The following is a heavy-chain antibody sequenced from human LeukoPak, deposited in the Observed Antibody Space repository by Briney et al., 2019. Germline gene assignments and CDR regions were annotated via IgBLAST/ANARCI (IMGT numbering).Heavy chain of an antibody. V-gene: IGHV3-23*01. CDR3: ATVYSSSPLRPMDV. CDR2: ISGSGGGT. D-gene: IGHD2-2*01. CDR1: GFTFNTYV. J-gene: IGHJ6*02. Sequence: GGSLRLSCAVSGFTFNTYVMSWVRQAPGKGLEWVSAISGSGGGTYYVASVKGRFTISRDNSKNTLYLQMNSLRAEDTAVYYCATVYSSSPLRPMDVWGQGTTVSVSS.